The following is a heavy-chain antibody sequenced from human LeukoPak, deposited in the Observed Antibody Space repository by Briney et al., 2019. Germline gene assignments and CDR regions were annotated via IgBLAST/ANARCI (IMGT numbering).Heavy chain of an antibody. D-gene: IGHD2-2*01. J-gene: IGHJ4*01. Sequence: GGSLRLSCAPSGFTFSSYTMTWVRQAPGKGLECVSALSGSGGSTFYADSVKGRFTISRDNSVNTLYLQMNSLRAEDTAVYYRAILPKVPAPTYYFDYWGHGTLVIVCS. CDR2: LSGSGGST. CDR3: AILPKVPAPTYYFDY. CDR1: GFTFSSYT. V-gene: IGHV3-23*01.